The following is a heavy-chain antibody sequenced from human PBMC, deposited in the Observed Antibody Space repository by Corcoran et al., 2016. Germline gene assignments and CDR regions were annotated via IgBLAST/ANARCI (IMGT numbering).Heavy chain of an antibody. V-gene: IGHV3-15*07. CDR2: LKIKTEGGTT. CDR3: TVDPPAHCSTTSCSY. J-gene: IGHJ4*02. CDR1: GFPFSNAW. Sequence: EVQLVESGGGLVNPGGSLRLSCAASGFPFSNAWMNWVRQAPGKGLEWVGRLKIKTEGGTTDYAEPVKGRFTISRDDSKNTLFLQMNSLKTEDTAVYYCTVDPPAHCSTTSCSYWGQGTLVTVSS. D-gene: IGHD2-2*01.